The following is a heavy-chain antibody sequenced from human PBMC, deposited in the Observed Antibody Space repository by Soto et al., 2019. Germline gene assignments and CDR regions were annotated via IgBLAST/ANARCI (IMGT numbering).Heavy chain of an antibody. CDR2: TYYRSKWYN. V-gene: IGHV6-1*01. D-gene: IGHD3-22*01. CDR1: GDSVSSNSAA. J-gene: IGHJ4*02. Sequence: SQTLSLTCVISGDSVSSNSAAWNWIRQSPSRGLEWLGRTYYRSKWYNDYAVSVKSRITINPDTSKNQFSLQLNSVTPEDTAVYYCARGFTTLLSNSFNYWGQGTLVTVSS. CDR3: ARGFTTLLSNSFNY.